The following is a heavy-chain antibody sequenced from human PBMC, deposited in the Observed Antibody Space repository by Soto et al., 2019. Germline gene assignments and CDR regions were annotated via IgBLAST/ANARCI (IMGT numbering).Heavy chain of an antibody. J-gene: IGHJ5*02. CDR2: IDPSDSYT. D-gene: IGHD6-13*01. CDR1: GYSFTIYW. CDR3: ARPGIAAAGPGGWFDP. Sequence: GESLKISGKGSGYSFTIYWISWVLQMPWKGLEWMGRIDPSDSYTNYSPSFQGHVTISADKSISTAYLQWSSLKASDTAMYYCARPGIAAAGPGGWFDPWGQGTLVTVSS. V-gene: IGHV5-10-1*01.